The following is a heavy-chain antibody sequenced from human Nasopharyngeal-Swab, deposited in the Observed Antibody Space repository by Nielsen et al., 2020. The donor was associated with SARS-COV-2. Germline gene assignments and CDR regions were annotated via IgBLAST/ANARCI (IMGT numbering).Heavy chain of an antibody. V-gene: IGHV3-66*01. D-gene: IGHD3-22*01. Sequence: GESLKISCAASGFTVSSNYMSWVRQAPGKGLEWVSVIYSGGSTYYADSVKGRFTISRDNSKNTLYLQMNSLRAEDTAVYYCAKDLSYYYDSSGGGMDVWGQGTTVTVSS. CDR2: IYSGGST. CDR1: GFTVSSNY. J-gene: IGHJ6*02. CDR3: AKDLSYYYDSSGGGMDV.